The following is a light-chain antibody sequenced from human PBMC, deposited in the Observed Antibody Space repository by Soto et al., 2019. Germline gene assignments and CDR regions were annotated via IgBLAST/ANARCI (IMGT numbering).Light chain of an antibody. J-gene: IGLJ2*01. V-gene: IGLV1-44*01. CDR3: AAWDDSLNGV. CDR2: SNN. CDR1: SSNIGSNT. Sequence: QSVLTQPPSASGTPGQRVTISCSGSSSNIGSNTVNWYQQLPGTAPKLLIYSNNQGPSGVPDRFSGSKAGTSASLAISGLEAEDGADYYCAAWDDSLNGVFGGGTKLTVL.